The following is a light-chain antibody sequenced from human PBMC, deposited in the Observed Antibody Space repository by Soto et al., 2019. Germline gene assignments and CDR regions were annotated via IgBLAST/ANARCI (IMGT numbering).Light chain of an antibody. J-gene: IGLJ2*01. V-gene: IGLV2-14*01. CDR3: SSYTTSSTLGVV. Sequence: QSAQTQPASVSGSPGQSVTISCTGSSSDVGGYNYVSWYQHHPGRAPKVVIFELSNRPSGVSHRFSGSKSDNTASLTISGLQAEDEADYYCSSYTTSSTLGVVFGGGTKLTVL. CDR1: SSDVGGYNY. CDR2: ELS.